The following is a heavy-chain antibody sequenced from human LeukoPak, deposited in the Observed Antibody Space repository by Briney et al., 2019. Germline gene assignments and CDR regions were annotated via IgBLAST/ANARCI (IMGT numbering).Heavy chain of an antibody. CDR3: ARDRYYYDSSGPVAEYYYGMDV. D-gene: IGHD3-22*01. J-gene: IGHJ6*02. CDR1: GDSVSSNSAA. CDR2: TYYRSKWYN. Sequence: SQTLSLTCAISGDSVSSNSAAWNWIRQSPSRGLEWLGRTYYRSKWYNDYAVSVKSRITINPDTSKNQFSLQLNSATPEDTAVYYCARDRYYYDSSGPVAEYYYGMDVWGQGTTVTVSS. V-gene: IGHV6-1*01.